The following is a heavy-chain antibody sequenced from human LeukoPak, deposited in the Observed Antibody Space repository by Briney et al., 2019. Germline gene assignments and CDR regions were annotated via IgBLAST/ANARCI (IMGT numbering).Heavy chain of an antibody. V-gene: IGHV3-21*01. J-gene: IGHJ3*02. D-gene: IGHD2-15*01. CDR2: ISSSSSYI. Sequence: GGSLRLSCAASGFTFSSYSMNWVRQAPGKGLEWVSSISSSSSYIYYADSVKGRFTISRDNAKNSLYLQMNSLRAEDTAVYYCARGGTYCSGGSCYRTAFDIWGQGTMVTVSS. CDR3: ARGGTYCSGGSCYRTAFDI. CDR1: GFTFSSYS.